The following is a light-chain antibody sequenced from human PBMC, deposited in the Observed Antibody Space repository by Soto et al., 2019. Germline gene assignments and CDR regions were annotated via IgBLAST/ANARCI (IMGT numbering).Light chain of an antibody. CDR1: SSNIGSNI. CDR3: AAWDDSLNGPV. CDR2: STN. Sequence: QSVLTQPPSASGTPGQGVTISCSGSSSNIGSNIVNWYQQLPGTAPKVLIYSTNQRPSGVPDRFSGSKSGTSASLAISGLQSEDDADYYCAAWDDSLNGPVFGGGTKLTVL. V-gene: IGLV1-44*01. J-gene: IGLJ3*02.